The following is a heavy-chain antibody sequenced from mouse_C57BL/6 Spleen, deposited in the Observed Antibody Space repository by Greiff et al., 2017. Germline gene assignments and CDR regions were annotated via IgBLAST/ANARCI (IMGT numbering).Heavy chain of an antibody. CDR2: ISDGGSYT. Sequence: DVKLVESGGGLVKPGGSLKLSCAASGFTFSSYAMSWVRQTPEKRLEWVATISDGGSYTYYPDNVKGRFTISRDNAKNNLYLQMSHLKSEDTAMYYGARASVVAPLDYWGQGTTLTVSS. D-gene: IGHD1-1*01. J-gene: IGHJ2*01. V-gene: IGHV5-4*03. CDR3: ARASVVAPLDY. CDR1: GFTFSSYA.